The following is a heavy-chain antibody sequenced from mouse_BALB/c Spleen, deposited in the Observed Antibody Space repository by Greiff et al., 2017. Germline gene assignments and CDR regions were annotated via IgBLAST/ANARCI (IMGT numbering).Heavy chain of an antibody. J-gene: IGHJ3*01. V-gene: IGHV1-82*01. CDR3: ASYASGAY. CDR1: GYAFSSSW. Sequence: VQLQQSGPELVKPGASVKISCKASGYAFSSSWMNWVKQRPGQGLEWIGRIYPGDGDTNYNGKFKGKATLTADKSSSTAYMQLSSLTSVDSAVYFCASYASGAYWGQGTLVTVSA. D-gene: IGHD1-1*01. CDR2: IYPGDGDT.